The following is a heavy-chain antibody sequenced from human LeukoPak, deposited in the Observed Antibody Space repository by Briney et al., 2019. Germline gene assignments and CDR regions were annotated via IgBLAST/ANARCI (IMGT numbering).Heavy chain of an antibody. CDR3: ARGALSTTVTTGPYYYYYYGMDV. D-gene: IGHD4-17*01. CDR1: GYTFTSYD. V-gene: IGHV1-8*03. J-gene: IGHJ6*02. CDR2: MNPNSGNT. Sequence: ASVKVSCKASGYTFTSYDINWVRQATGQGLEWMGWMNPNSGNTGYAQKFQGRVTITRNTSISTAYMELSRLRSDDTAVYYCARGALSTTVTTGPYYYYYYGMDVWGQGTTVTVSS.